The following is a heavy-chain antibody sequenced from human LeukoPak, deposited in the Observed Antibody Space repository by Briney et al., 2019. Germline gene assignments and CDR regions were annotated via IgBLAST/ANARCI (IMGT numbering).Heavy chain of an antibody. CDR3: SRGDDFSGDS. V-gene: IGHV3-7*04. J-gene: IGHJ5*01. Sequence: EKYHVDSVKGRFTIFRDNARNPLYLQMSSLRADDTAVYYCSRGDDFSGDSWGQGTLVTVSS. D-gene: IGHD2-21*02. CDR2: EK.